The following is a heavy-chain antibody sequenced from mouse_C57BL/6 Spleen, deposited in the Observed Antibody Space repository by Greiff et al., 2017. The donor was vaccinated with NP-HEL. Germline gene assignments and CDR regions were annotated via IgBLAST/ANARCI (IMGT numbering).Heavy chain of an antibody. Sequence: EVQRVESGPGLAKPSQTLSLTCSVTGYSITSDYWNWIRKFPGNKLEYMGYISYSGSTYYNPSLKSRISITRETSKNQYYLQLNSVTTEDTATYYGARARYDGSSYGYFDVWGTGTTVTVSS. V-gene: IGHV3-8*01. D-gene: IGHD1-1*01. CDR2: ISYSGST. CDR1: GYSITSDY. J-gene: IGHJ1*03. CDR3: ARARYDGSSYGYFDV.